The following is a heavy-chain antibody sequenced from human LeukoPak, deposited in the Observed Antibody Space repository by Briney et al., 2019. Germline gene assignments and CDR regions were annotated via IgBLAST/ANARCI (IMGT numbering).Heavy chain of an antibody. CDR1: GFTFSTYT. V-gene: IGHV3-53*01. J-gene: IGHJ3*02. D-gene: IGHD1-26*01. CDR3: ARSHSGTYSNAFDI. CDR2: IYSGGST. Sequence: GGSLRLSCAASGFTFSTYTMYWVRQAPGKGLEWVSVIYSGGSTYYADCVKGRFTISRDNSKNTLYLQMNSLRAEDTAVYYCARSHSGTYSNAFDIWGQGTMVTVSS.